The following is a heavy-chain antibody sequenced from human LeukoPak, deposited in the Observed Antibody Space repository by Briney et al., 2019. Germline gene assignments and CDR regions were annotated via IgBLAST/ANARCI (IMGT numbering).Heavy chain of an antibody. CDR3: ARKPIVNSAWYYFDY. Sequence: PSETLSLTCTVSGGSISSASYYWSWIRQPAGKGLEWIGRVYTSGSTNYNPSLKSRVTISVDTSKNQFSLKLSSVTAADTAVYYCARKPIVNSAWYYFDYWGQGTXVXVXS. CDR1: GGSISSASYY. CDR2: VYTSGST. D-gene: IGHD3-22*01. V-gene: IGHV4-61*02. J-gene: IGHJ4*02.